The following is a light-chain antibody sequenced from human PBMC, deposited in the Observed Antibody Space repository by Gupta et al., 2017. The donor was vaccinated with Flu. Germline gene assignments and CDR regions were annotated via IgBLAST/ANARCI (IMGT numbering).Light chain of an antibody. J-gene: IGLJ3*02. CDR3: ATWDDSLSGWV. CDR2: RDN. V-gene: IGLV1-47*01. CDR1: SPNIGNNY. Sequence: QSVLTQPPSASGTPGQRVTISCSGSSPNIGNNYVYWYQQFPGTAPKLLIYRDNQRPSGVPDRFSGSKSATSASLAISGLRFEDEADYHCATWDDSLSGWVFGGGTKLTVL.